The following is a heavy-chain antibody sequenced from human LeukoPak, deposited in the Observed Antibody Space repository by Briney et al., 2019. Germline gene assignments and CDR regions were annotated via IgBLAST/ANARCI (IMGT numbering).Heavy chain of an antibody. CDR2: MNPNSGNT. V-gene: IGHV1-8*03. Sequence: ASVKVSCKASGYTFSSYDINWVRQAPGQGLEWMGWMNPNSGNTGYAQKFQGRVTITRNISISTVYMEVSSLRSEDTAVYYCARDNDSRDPPHFDYWGQGTLVTVSS. CDR1: GYTFSSYD. J-gene: IGHJ4*02. CDR3: ARDNDSRDPPHFDY. D-gene: IGHD3-16*01.